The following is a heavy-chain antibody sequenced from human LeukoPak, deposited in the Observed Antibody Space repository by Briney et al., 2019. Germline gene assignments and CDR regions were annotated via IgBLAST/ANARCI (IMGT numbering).Heavy chain of an antibody. V-gene: IGHV1-18*01. Sequence: ASVKVSCKXSGYTFTSNGISWVRQAPRQGLEWMGWISAYNGNTNYAQKLQGRVTMTTDTSTSTAYMELRSLRSDDTAVYYCARSRMAGAFDYWGQGTLVTVSS. CDR2: ISAYNGNT. CDR3: ARSRMAGAFDY. CDR1: GYTFTSNG. D-gene: IGHD5-24*01. J-gene: IGHJ4*02.